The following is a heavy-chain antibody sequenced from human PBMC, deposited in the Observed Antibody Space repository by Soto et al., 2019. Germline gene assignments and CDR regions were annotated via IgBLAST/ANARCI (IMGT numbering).Heavy chain of an antibody. V-gene: IGHV1-2*02. J-gene: IGHJ4*02. CDR3: ARVSVDVTE. D-gene: IGHD5-12*01. Sequence: QLVQSGAEVKKPGASVRVSCKTSGPTFIAYYIHWVRQAPGQGLEWMGWIDPKSGGTTYEQKFLGRVTMTRDTSINTASTDLNRLTSDDTAVYYCARVSVDVTEWGQGTIITVS. CDR2: IDPKSGGT. CDR1: GPTFIAYY.